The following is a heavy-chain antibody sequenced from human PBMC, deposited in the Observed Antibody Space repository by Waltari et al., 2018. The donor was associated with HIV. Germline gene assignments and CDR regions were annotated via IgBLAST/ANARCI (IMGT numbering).Heavy chain of an antibody. CDR1: GFTFMSYW. CDR2: SNSEGGIT. J-gene: IGHJ1*01. CDR3: AKGGTSGYTFGFGR. Sequence: EVHLVESGGGLVQPGGSLRLSCAASGFTFMSYWMHWFRQAPGTGLLWVSLSNSEGGITSNGDSVKGRFTISRDNARNTLNLQMNSLGGEETDMYYCAKGGTSGYTFGFGRWGQVTLVHVSS. V-gene: IGHV3-74*01. D-gene: IGHD5-18*01.